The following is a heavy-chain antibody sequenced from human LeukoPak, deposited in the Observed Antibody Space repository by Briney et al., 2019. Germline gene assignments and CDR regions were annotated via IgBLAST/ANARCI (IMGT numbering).Heavy chain of an antibody. Sequence: KPSETLSLTCTVSGGSISGYYWSWIRHPPGKGLESIGYVYYSGTTNYNPSLKSRVTISLDTSKNQFSLRLSSVTAADTALYYCARSTPTYSSGWYSAYFDYWGQGNLVTVSP. CDR3: ARSTPTYSSGWYSAYFDY. J-gene: IGHJ4*02. CDR1: GGSISGYY. V-gene: IGHV4-59*08. CDR2: VYYSGTT. D-gene: IGHD6-19*01.